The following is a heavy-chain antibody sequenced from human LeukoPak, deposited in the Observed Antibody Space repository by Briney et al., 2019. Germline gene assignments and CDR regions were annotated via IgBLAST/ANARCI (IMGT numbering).Heavy chain of an antibody. CDR2: IYYSGST. V-gene: IGHV4-31*03. Sequence: SQTLSLTCTVSGGSISSGGYYWSWIRQHPGKGLEWIGYIYYSGSTYYNPSLKSRVTISVDTSKNQFSLKLSSVTAADTAVYYCARVNGDGHNWFDPWGQETLVTVSS. J-gene: IGHJ5*02. D-gene: IGHD5-24*01. CDR3: ARVNGDGHNWFDP. CDR1: GGSISSGGYY.